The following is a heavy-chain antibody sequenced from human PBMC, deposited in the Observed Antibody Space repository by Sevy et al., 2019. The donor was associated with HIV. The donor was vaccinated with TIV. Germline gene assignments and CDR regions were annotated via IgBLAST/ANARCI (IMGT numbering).Heavy chain of an antibody. CDR1: GGSFSGYY. V-gene: IGHV4-34*01. Sequence: SETLSLTCAVYGGSFSGYYWSWIRQPPGKGLEWIGEINHSGSTNYNPSLKSRVTISLDTSKNQFSLKLSSVTAADTAVYYCARHCGGDCSHAFEIWGQGTMVTVSS. D-gene: IGHD2-21*02. CDR3: ARHCGGDCSHAFEI. J-gene: IGHJ3*02. CDR2: INHSGST.